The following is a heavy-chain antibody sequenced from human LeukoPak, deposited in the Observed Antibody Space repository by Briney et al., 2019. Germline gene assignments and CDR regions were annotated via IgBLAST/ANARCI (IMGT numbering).Heavy chain of an antibody. CDR3: ARDQLSRGVWFDP. Sequence: GASVKVSCKASGFTFTSSAMQWVRQARGQRLEWIGWIVVGSGNTNYAQKFQERVTITRDMSTSTAYMELRSLRSDDTAVYYCARDQLSRGVWFDPWGQGTLVTVSS. CDR2: IVVGSGNT. J-gene: IGHJ5*02. D-gene: IGHD1-1*01. V-gene: IGHV1-58*02. CDR1: GFTFTSSA.